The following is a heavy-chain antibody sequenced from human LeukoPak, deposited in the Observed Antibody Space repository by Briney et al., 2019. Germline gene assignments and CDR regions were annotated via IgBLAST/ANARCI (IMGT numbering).Heavy chain of an antibody. Sequence: SVRVSCKASGGTFSSYAISWVRQAPGQGLECMGGIIPIFGTANYAQKFQGRVTITADESTSTAYMELSSLRSEDTALYYCARSVGASAYYYYYYMDVGGKGTTVTVSS. CDR3: ARSVGASAYYYYYYMDV. J-gene: IGHJ6*03. CDR1: GGTFSSYA. CDR2: IIPIFGTA. D-gene: IGHD1-26*01. V-gene: IGHV1-69*13.